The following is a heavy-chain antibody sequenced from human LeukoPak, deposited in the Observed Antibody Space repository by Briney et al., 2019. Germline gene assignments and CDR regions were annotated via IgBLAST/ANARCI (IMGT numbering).Heavy chain of an antibody. Sequence: ASVKVSCKASGYTFTSYDINWVRQATGQGLEWMGWMNPNSGNTGYAQKFQGRVTITRNTSISTAYMELSSLRSEDTAVYYCARGGSSSGWFLYYYMDVWGKGTTVTVSS. V-gene: IGHV1-8*03. CDR1: GYTFTSYD. CDR2: MNPNSGNT. CDR3: ARGGSSSGWFLYYYMDV. D-gene: IGHD6-19*01. J-gene: IGHJ6*03.